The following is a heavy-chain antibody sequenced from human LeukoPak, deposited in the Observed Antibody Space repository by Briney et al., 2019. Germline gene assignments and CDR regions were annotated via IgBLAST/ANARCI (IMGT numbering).Heavy chain of an antibody. V-gene: IGHV3-23*01. Sequence: GGSLRLSCGASGFTFTSYAMSWIRHAPGKGLEWVSAISGGGENTYYGDSVKGRFTISRDNSKNTLYLQMNSLRAEDTATYYCAKPRAMTTGVGRYFDLWGRGTLVTVSS. CDR2: ISGGGENT. J-gene: IGHJ2*01. CDR3: AKPRAMTTGVGRYFDL. CDR1: GFTFTSYA. D-gene: IGHD1-1*01.